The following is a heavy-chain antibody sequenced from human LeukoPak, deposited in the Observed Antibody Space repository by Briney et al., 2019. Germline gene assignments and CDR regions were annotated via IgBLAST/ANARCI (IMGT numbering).Heavy chain of an antibody. CDR1: GYTFTGYY. V-gene: IGHV1-2*02. CDR2: IKPNSGGT. J-gene: IGHJ4*02. D-gene: IGHD3-22*01. CDR3: ARDRVYYYDSSGYLS. Sequence: ASVKVSCKASGYTFTGYYMHWVRQAPGQGLEWMGWIKPNSGGTNYAQKFQGRVTMTRDTSISTAYMELSRLRSDDTAVYYCARDRVYYYDSSGYLSWGQGTLVTVSS.